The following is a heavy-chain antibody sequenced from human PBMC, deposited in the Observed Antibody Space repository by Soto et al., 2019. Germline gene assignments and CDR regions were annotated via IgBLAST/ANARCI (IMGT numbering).Heavy chain of an antibody. CDR3: AKDMVVVAATHYYSYGMDV. CDR1: GGTFSSYT. Sequence: QVQLVQSGAEVKKPGSSVKVSCKASGGTFSSYTISWVRQAPGQGLEWMGRIIPILGIANYAQKFQGRVTITADKSTSTAYMELSSLRSEDTAVYYCAKDMVVVAATHYYSYGMDVWGQGTTVTVSS. D-gene: IGHD2-15*01. V-gene: IGHV1-69*08. CDR2: IIPILGIA. J-gene: IGHJ6*02.